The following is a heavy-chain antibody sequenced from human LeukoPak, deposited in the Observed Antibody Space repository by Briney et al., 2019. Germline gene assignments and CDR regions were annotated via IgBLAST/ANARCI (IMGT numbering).Heavy chain of an antibody. CDR2: TYYSGST. D-gene: IGHD3-22*01. CDR3: ARVDYYDSSGYYFQYYFDY. Sequence: SETLSLTCTVSGGSISSYYWSWIRQPPGKGLEWIGYTYYSGSTNYNPSLKSRVTISVDTSKNQFSLKLSSVTAADTAVYYCARVDYYDSSGYYFQYYFDYWGQGTLVTVSS. V-gene: IGHV4-59*01. CDR1: GGSISSYY. J-gene: IGHJ4*02.